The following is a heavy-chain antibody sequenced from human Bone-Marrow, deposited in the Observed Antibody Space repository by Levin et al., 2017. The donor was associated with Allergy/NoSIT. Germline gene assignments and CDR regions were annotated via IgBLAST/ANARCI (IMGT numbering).Heavy chain of an antibody. CDR1: GFTFSSYG. CDR3: ARDDSSTSCYSGPYYYYYGMDV. Sequence: GGSLRLSCAASGFTFSSYGMHWVRQAPGKGLEWVAVIWYDGSNKYYADSVKGRFTISRDNSKNTLYLQMNSLRAEDTAVYYCARDDSSTSCYSGPYYYYYGMDVWGQGTTVTVSS. D-gene: IGHD2-2*02. V-gene: IGHV3-33*01. CDR2: IWYDGSNK. J-gene: IGHJ6*02.